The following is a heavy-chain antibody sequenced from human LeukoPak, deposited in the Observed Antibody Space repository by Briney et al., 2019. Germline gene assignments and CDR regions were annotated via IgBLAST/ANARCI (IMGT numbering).Heavy chain of an antibody. CDR1: GFTFSSYA. CDR3: TRLQGYCSGGTCYDEGGFDI. D-gene: IGHD2-15*01. V-gene: IGHV3-23*01. CDR2: ISGSGGST. Sequence: PGGSLRLSCAASGFTFSSYAMSWVRQAPGKGLEWVSSISGSGGSTNYADSVKGRFTISRDYYKNTVDLQMNSLRAEDTAVYYCTRLQGYCSGGTCYDEGGFDIWGQGTMVTVSS. J-gene: IGHJ3*02.